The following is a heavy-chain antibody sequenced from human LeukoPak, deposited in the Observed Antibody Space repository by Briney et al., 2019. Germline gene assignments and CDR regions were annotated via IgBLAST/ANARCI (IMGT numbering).Heavy chain of an antibody. CDR1: GFTFSSYA. J-gene: IGHJ4*02. V-gene: IGHV3-23*01. D-gene: IGHD3-22*01. CDR2: ISGSGGST. CDR3: AKDDEYYYDSSGSADY. Sequence: GGSLRLSYAASGFTFSSYAMSWVRQAPGKGLEWVSAISGSGGSTYYADSVKGRFTISRDNSKNTLYLQMNSLRAEDTAVYYCAKDDEYYYDSSGSADYWGQGTLVTVSS.